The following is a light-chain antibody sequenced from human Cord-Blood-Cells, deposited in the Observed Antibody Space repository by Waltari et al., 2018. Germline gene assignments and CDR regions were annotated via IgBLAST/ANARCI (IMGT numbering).Light chain of an antibody. CDR1: QSISSY. J-gene: IGKJ1*01. CDR3: QQSYSTPRT. CDR2: AAS. V-gene: IGKV1-39*01. Sequence: DIQMTQSPSSLSASVGDRVTITGRASQSISSYLNWYQQKPGKAPKLLIYAASRLQSGVPSMFSGSGSGTDFTLTISSLQPEDFATYYCQQSYSTPRTFGQGTEVEIK.